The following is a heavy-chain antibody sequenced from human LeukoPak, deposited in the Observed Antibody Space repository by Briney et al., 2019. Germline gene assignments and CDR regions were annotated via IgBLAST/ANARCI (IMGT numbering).Heavy chain of an antibody. CDR1: GFTFISYR. Sequence: GGSLRLSCAASGFTFISYRMIWVRQAPGKGLEWVSSISSSSSYIYYADSVKGRFTISRDNAKNSLYLQMNSLRAEDTAVYYCARGRLERQFDYWGQGTLVTVSS. CDR3: ARGRLERQFDY. D-gene: IGHD1-1*01. J-gene: IGHJ4*02. V-gene: IGHV3-21*01. CDR2: ISSSSSYI.